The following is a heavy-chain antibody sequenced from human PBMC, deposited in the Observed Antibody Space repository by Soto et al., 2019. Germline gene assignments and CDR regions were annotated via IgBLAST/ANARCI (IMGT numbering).Heavy chain of an antibody. CDR1: GYRFTSNW. V-gene: IGHV5-51*01. D-gene: IGHD3-10*01. Sequence: GESLKISCKASGYRFTSNWIGWARQMPGKGLEWIGIIYPGDSDTRYSPSFQGQVIISADQSINTAYLQWSSLKASDSAMYYCACDYGTLPRGVIPNYFDYWGQGTLVTVSS. J-gene: IGHJ4*02. CDR3: ACDYGTLPRGVIPNYFDY. CDR2: IYPGDSDT.